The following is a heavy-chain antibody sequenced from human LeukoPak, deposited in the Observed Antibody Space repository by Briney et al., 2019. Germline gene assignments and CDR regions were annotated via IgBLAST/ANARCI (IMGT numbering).Heavy chain of an antibody. J-gene: IGHJ4*02. Sequence: GGSLRLSCAASGFTFSSYAMSWVRQAPGKGLEWVSAISGSGGSTYYADSVKGRFTISRDNSKTTLYLQMNSLRAEDTAVYSCAQRWGSTSGYFGYWGQGTLVTVSS. CDR1: GFTFSSYA. V-gene: IGHV3-23*01. D-gene: IGHD3-16*01. CDR2: ISGSGGST. CDR3: AQRWGSTSGYFGY.